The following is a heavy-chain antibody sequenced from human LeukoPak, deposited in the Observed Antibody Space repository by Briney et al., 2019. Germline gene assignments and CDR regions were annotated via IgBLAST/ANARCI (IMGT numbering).Heavy chain of an antibody. CDR1: GYTFTGYY. CDR3: ARGGSEQLSPPFDS. D-gene: IGHD3-10*01. Sequence: ASVKVSCKASGYTFTGYYLHWVRQAPGQGLEWMAMINPSGGSTNYAQKFQGRVTMTRDTSTSTAYMELSSLRSGDTALYYCARGGSEQLSPPFDSWGQGTLVTVSS. CDR2: INPSGGST. J-gene: IGHJ4*02. V-gene: IGHV1-46*01.